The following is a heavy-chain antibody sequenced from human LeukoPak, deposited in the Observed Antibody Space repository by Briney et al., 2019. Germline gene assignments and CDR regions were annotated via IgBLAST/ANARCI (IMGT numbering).Heavy chain of an antibody. Sequence: ASVKVSCQASGYTFTTYGISWVRQAPGQGLEWMGWINAYNGNTNYAQKLQGRVTMTTDTSTSTAYMELRSLRSDDTAVYYCARPRGSSGRGDFGSWGQRTLVTVSS. CDR2: INAYNGNT. V-gene: IGHV1-18*01. J-gene: IGHJ4*02. D-gene: IGHD6-19*01. CDR3: ARPRGSSGRGDFGS. CDR1: GYTFTTYG.